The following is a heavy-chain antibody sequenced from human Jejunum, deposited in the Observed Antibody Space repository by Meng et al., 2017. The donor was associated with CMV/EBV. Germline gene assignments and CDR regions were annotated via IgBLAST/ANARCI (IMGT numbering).Heavy chain of an antibody. CDR2: IHYTETT. D-gene: IGHD2-2*01. CDR3: AADISTAWFYY. V-gene: IGHV4-39*07. CDR1: GDSISSGRHF. Sequence: QVQLPGSGPGPVKPSETLSLTCTVSGDSISSGRHFWGWIRQAPGKGLEWIATIHYTETTHYNPSLKSRITISVDTSKKQISLKVNSVTAADTAMYYCAADISTAWFYYWGQGTLVTVSS. J-gene: IGHJ4*02.